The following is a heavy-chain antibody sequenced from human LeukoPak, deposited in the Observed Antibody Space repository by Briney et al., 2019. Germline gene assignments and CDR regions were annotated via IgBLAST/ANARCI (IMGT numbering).Heavy chain of an antibody. D-gene: IGHD3-10*01. CDR2: MKKDGSET. CDR3: GRHRSGSGTYFIDY. J-gene: IGHJ4*02. Sequence: GGSLRLSCVVSGFTFSSYSMIWVRQAPGKGLQWVANMKKDGSETKYVESVKGRLTIYRGNQKNSLYLQMNSLSAEDTAVYYCGRHRSGSGTYFIDYWGQGTLVSVSS. CDR1: GFTFSSYS. V-gene: IGHV3-7*01.